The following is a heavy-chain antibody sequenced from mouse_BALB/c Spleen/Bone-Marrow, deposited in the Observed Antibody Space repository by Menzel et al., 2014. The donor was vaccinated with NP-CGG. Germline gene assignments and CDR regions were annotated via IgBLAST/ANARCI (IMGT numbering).Heavy chain of an antibody. CDR1: GFNIKDTY. V-gene: IGHV14-3*02. CDR3: ARWEYYAMDY. CDR2: IDPANGNT. J-gene: IGHJ4*01. D-gene: IGHD4-1*01. Sequence: EVKLQESGAELVKPGASVKLSCTASGFNIKDTYMHLVKQRPEQGLEWIGRIDPANGNTKYDPKFQGKATITADTSSNTAYLQLSSLTSEDTAVYYCARWEYYAMDYWGQGTSVTVSS.